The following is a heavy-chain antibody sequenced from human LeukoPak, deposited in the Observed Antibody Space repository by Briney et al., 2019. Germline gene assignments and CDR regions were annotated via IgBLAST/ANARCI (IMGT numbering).Heavy chain of an antibody. CDR3: ALLAVASDFDC. CDR1: GFPFSVYE. D-gene: IGHD6-19*01. CDR2: IGSSGTTI. Sequence: GGSLTLTCAVSGFPFSVYEMNWVRQAPGKGLEWVSNIGSSGTTIYYADSVRGRFSISRDNAKTSLYLQMNSLRVEDTAVYYCALLAVASDFDCWGQRANAAVSS. V-gene: IGHV3-48*03. J-gene: IGHJ4*02.